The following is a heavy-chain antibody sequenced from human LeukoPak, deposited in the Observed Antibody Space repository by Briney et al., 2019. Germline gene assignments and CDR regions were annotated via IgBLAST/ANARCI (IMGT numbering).Heavy chain of an antibody. J-gene: IGHJ4*02. CDR1: GFIFSRYS. D-gene: IGHD1-26*01. V-gene: IGHV3-21*01. CDR2: ISSSSNYM. Sequence: GGSLRLSCAASGFIFSRYSMNWVRQTPGRGLEWVASISSSSNYMYYTDSVKGRFTISRDDAKYSLYLQMSSLRAVDTAVYYCARQGPHSGSFSFDYWGQGILVTVSS. CDR3: ARQGPHSGSFSFDY.